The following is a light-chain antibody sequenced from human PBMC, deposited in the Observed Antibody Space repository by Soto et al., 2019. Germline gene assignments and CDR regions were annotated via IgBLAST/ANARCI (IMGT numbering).Light chain of an antibody. CDR3: PAWDDSLKGDV. V-gene: IGLV1-44*01. Sequence: QSVLTQPPSASAPPGQGVTISCSGSISNVGTNTVTWYQQLSGTAPKLLIYTDNFRSSGVPERFSGSKSGNSASLAISGRQSDDEADYYCPAWDDSLKGDVFGTGTQLTVL. J-gene: IGLJ1*01. CDR2: TDN. CDR1: ISNVGTNT.